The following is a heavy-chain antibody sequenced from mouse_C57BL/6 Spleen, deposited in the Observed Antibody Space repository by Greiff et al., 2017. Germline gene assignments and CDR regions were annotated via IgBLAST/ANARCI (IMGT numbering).Heavy chain of an antibody. CDR3: ARKDYGSSSWFAY. CDR1: GYAFSSSW. J-gene: IGHJ3*01. V-gene: IGHV1-82*01. Sequence: VKLMESGPELVKPGASVKISCKASGYAFSSSWMNWVKQRPGKGLEWIGRIYPGDGDTNYNGKFKGKATLTADKSSSTAYMQLSSLTSEDSAVYVCARKDYGSSSWFAYWGQGTLVTVSA. CDR2: IYPGDGDT. D-gene: IGHD1-1*01.